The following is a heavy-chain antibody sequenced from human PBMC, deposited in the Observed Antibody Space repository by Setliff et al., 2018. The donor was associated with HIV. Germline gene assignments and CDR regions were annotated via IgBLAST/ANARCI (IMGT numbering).Heavy chain of an antibody. V-gene: IGHV4-34*01. Sequence: PSETLSLTCAVYGGSFSGYYWSWIRQPPGKGLEWIGEINHSGSTNYNSSLKSRVTLSVDTSKNQFSLNVISVTAADTAVYYCARGKELVRSAFDIWGQGTMVTVSS. CDR1: GGSFSGYY. CDR2: INHSGST. CDR3: ARGKELVRSAFDI. D-gene: IGHD1-7*01. J-gene: IGHJ3*02.